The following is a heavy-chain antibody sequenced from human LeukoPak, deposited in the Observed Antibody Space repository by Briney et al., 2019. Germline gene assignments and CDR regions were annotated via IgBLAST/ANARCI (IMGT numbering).Heavy chain of an antibody. CDR1: GGSLSSSNW. Sequence: SETLSLTCAVSGGSLSSSNWWSWVRQPPGKGLEWIGEIYHSGSTNYNPSLKSRVTISVDKSKNQFSLKLSSVTAADTAVYYCASSSSWYGLDYWGQGTLVTVSS. CDR2: IYHSGST. V-gene: IGHV4-4*02. CDR3: ASSSSWYGLDY. J-gene: IGHJ4*02. D-gene: IGHD6-13*01.